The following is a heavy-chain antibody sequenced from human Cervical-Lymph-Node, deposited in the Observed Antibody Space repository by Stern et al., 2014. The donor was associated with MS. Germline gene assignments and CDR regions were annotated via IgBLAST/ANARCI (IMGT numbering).Heavy chain of an antibody. CDR2: LNAGDSDT. CDR1: GFNFTNYW. D-gene: IGHD2-15*01. CDR3: ARRRYCTGVNCFYYYYGLDV. V-gene: IGHV5-51*01. Sequence: VQLVQSGAEVKKPGESLKISCKGSGFNFTNYWIGWVRQMPGKGLEWMGILNAGDSDTRYSPSFQGQVIIPVDKSISTAYLQWTSLKASDTAMYYCARRRYCTGVNCFYYYYGLDVWGQGTTVTVS. J-gene: IGHJ6*02.